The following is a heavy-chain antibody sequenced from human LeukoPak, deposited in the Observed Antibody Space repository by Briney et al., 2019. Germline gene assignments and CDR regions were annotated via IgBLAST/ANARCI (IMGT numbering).Heavy chain of an antibody. CDR1: GFTFSSYE. CDR3: ARDPDCGGDCYSPIDY. CDR2: ISSSGSTI. D-gene: IGHD2-21*01. V-gene: IGHV3-48*03. Sequence: PGGSLRLSCAASGFTFSSYEINWVRQAPGKGLEWVSYISSSGSTIYYADSVKGRFTISRDNAKNSLYLQMNSLRAEDTAVYYCARDPDCGGDCYSPIDYWGQGTLVTVSS. J-gene: IGHJ4*02.